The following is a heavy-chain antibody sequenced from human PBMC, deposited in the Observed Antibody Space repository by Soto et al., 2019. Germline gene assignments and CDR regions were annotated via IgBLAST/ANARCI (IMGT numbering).Heavy chain of an antibody. V-gene: IGHV4-59*12. J-gene: IGHJ4*02. D-gene: IGHD5-12*01. CDR2: IYYSGST. CDR3: AREPIN. CDR1: GGSISSYY. Sequence: SETLSLTCTVSGGSISSYYWSWIRQPPGKGLEWIGYIYYSGSTYYNPSLKSRVTISVDTSKNQFSLKLSSVTAADTAVYYCAREPINWGQGTLVTVSS.